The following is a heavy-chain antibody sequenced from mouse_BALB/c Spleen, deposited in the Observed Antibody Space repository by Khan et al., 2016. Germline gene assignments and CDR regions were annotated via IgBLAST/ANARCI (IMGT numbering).Heavy chain of an antibody. CDR1: GYSITSDYA. V-gene: IGHV3-2*02. CDR3: TRSPTATRYFDV. D-gene: IGHD1-2*01. J-gene: IGHJ1*01. Sequence: DVKLEESGPGLVKPSQSLSLTCTVTGYSITSDYAWNWIRQFPGNKLEWMGYIRYSGSTTYNPSLKSRISITRDTSKNQFFLQLYSVTTEDTATYYCTRSPTATRYFDVWGAGTTVTVSS. CDR2: IRYSGST.